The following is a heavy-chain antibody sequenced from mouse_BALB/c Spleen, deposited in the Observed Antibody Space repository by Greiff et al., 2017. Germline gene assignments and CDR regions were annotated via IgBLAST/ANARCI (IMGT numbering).Heavy chain of an antibody. Sequence: VQLQQSGAELVRSGASVKLSCTASGFNIKDYYMHWVKQRPEQGLEWIGWIDPENGDTEYAPKFQGKATMTADTSSNTAYLQLSSLTSEDTAVYYGNAGGYYDYSHWYFDVWGAGTTVTVSS. D-gene: IGHD2-4*01. J-gene: IGHJ1*01. V-gene: IGHV14-4*02. CDR1: GFNIKDYY. CDR3: NAGGYYDYSHWYFDV. CDR2: IDPENGDT.